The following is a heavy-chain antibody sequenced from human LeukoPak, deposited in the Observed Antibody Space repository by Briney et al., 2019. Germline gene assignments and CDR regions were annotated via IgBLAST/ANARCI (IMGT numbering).Heavy chain of an antibody. Sequence: GGSLRLSCAASGFTFSSYSMNWVRQAPGKGLEWVAVISYDGSNKYYADSVKGRFTISRDNSKNTLYLQMNSLRAEDTAVYYCAKDVEYEWLRLPAAWGQGTLVTVSS. CDR3: AKDVEYEWLRLPAA. D-gene: IGHD5-12*01. V-gene: IGHV3-30*18. CDR2: ISYDGSNK. J-gene: IGHJ4*02. CDR1: GFTFSSYS.